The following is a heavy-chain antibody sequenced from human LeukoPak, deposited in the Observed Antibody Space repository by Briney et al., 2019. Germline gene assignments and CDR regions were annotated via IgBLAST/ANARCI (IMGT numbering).Heavy chain of an antibody. D-gene: IGHD2-15*01. CDR3: ATDMGGGCNCEGCYSEAY. J-gene: IGHJ4*02. CDR2: LDHEAGET. V-gene: IGHV1-24*01. CDR1: GYTLTELS. Sequence: ASVKVSCKVSGYTLTELSMHWVRHAPAKGLEWMGGLDHEAGETIYAQKFQGRLTMTEETSTDTAYMELNSLRSDDTAVYYCATDMGGGCNCEGCYSEAYWGQGTLVTVSS.